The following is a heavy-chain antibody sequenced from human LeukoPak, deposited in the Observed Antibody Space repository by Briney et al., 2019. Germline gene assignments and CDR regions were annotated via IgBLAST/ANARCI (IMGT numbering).Heavy chain of an antibody. Sequence: SETLSLTYAVYGGSFSGYYWSWIRQPPGKGLEWIGEINHSGSTNYNPSLKSRVTISVDTSKNQFSLKLSSVTAADTAVYYCARTPARYSSGWYLGPQSPPYFDYWGQGTLVTVSS. CDR3: ARTPARYSSGWYLGPQSPPYFDY. J-gene: IGHJ4*02. D-gene: IGHD6-19*01. V-gene: IGHV4-34*01. CDR2: INHSGST. CDR1: GGSFSGYY.